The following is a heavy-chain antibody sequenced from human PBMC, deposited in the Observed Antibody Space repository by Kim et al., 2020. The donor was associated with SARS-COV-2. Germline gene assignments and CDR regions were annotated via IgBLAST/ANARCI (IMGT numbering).Heavy chain of an antibody. Sequence: SPALKSRATIAVDTSKNQFSLTLSSVTAADTAVYYCARGSLGPAGGFDPWGQGTLVTVSS. D-gene: IGHD3-16*01. J-gene: IGHJ5*02. V-gene: IGHV4-34*04. CDR3: ARGSLGPAGGFDP.